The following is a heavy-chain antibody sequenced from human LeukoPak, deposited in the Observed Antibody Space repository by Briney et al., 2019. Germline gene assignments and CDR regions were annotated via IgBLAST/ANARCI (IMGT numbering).Heavy chain of an antibody. V-gene: IGHV4-34*01. CDR1: GGSFSGYY. CDR3: AGGGGSGSYKARNWFDP. CDR2: INHSGST. D-gene: IGHD3-10*01. Sequence: SETLSLTCAVYGGSFSGYYWSWIRQPPGKGLEWIGEINHSGSTNYNPSLKSRVTISVDTSKNQFSLKLSSVTAADTAVYYCAGGGGSGSYKARNWFDPWGQGTLVTVSS. J-gene: IGHJ5*02.